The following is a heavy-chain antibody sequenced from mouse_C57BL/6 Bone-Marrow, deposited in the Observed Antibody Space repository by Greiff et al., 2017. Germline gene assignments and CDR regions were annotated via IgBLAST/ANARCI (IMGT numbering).Heavy chain of an antibody. J-gene: IGHJ3*01. CDR3: ARTDYDFYAY. Sequence: VQLQQSGPGLVQPSQSLSITCPVPGFSLTSYGVHWVRQSPGKGLEWLGVIWGGGSTDSNAAFISRLSISKYNSKSQVFCKMNSLQADDTAIDYCARTDYDFYAYWGQGTLVTGSA. CDR1: GFSLTSYG. D-gene: IGHD2-4*01. V-gene: IGHV2-2*01. CDR2: IWGGGST.